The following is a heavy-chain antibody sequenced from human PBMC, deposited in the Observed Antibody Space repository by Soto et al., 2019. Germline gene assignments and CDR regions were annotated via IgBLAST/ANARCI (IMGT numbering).Heavy chain of an antibody. CDR3: ASKTIDDFDY. Sequence: GGSLRLSCEASGFNFRSKDMHWVRQAPGKGLDWVATIRNDGSAKDYADPVKGRFTISRDNSKNTLYLEMNTLRAEDTALYYCASKTIDDFDYWGQGTLVTVSS. V-gene: IGHV3-33*01. J-gene: IGHJ4*02. D-gene: IGHD3-3*01. CDR2: IRNDGSAK. CDR1: GFNFRSKD.